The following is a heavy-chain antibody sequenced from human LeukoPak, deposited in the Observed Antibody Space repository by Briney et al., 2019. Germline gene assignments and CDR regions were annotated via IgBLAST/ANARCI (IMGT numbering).Heavy chain of an antibody. CDR2: IYTPGST. Sequence: SETLSLTCTVSGGSISSYHWSWIRQPAGKGLEWIGHIYTPGSTKYNPSLKSRVTMSVDTSKNQFSLKLRSVTAADTAVYYCARGDARGYSYGYFHFDYWGQGTLVIVSS. V-gene: IGHV4-4*07. CDR3: ARGDARGYSYGYFHFDY. CDR1: GGSISSYH. D-gene: IGHD5-18*01. J-gene: IGHJ4*02.